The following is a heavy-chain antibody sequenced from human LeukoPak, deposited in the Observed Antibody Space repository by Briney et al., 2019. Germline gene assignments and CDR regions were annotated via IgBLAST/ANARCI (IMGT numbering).Heavy chain of an antibody. J-gene: IGHJ4*02. CDR3: AKYKQQLVRTNYFDY. Sequence: GGSLRLSCAASGFTFSSYAMSWVRQAPGKGLEWVSAISGSGGSTYYADPVKGRFTISRDNSKNTLYLHMNSLRAEDTAVYYCAKYKQQLVRTNYFDYWGQGTLVTVSS. V-gene: IGHV3-23*01. CDR2: ISGSGGST. CDR1: GFTFSSYA. D-gene: IGHD6-13*01.